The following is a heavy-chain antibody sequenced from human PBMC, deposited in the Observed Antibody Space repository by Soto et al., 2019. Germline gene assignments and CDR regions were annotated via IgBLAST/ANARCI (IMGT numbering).Heavy chain of an antibody. CDR2: IYYSGST. J-gene: IGHJ4*02. V-gene: IGHV4-39*01. CDR3: ARIEWFGEFDFDY. D-gene: IGHD3-10*01. CDR1: GGSISSSSYY. Sequence: PSETLSLTCTVSGGSISSSSYYWGWIRQPPGKGLEWIGSIYYSGSTYYNPSLKSRVTISVDTSKNQFSLKLSSVTAADTAVYYCARIEWFGEFDFDYWGQGALVTVSS.